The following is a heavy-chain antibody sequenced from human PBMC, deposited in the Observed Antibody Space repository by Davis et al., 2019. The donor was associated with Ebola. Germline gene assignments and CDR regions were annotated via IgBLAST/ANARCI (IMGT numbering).Heavy chain of an antibody. CDR2: IWYDGSNK. CDR1: GFTFSSYG. V-gene: IGHV3-33*01. Sequence: GESLKISCAASGFTFSSYGMHWVRQAPGKRLEWVAVIWYDGSNKYYADSVKGRFTISRDNSKNTLYLQMNSLSAEDTAVYYCARDESLVMTTVTYYYYYGMDVWGQGTTVTVSS. CDR3: ARDESLVMTTVTYYYYYGMDV. J-gene: IGHJ6*02. D-gene: IGHD4-11*01.